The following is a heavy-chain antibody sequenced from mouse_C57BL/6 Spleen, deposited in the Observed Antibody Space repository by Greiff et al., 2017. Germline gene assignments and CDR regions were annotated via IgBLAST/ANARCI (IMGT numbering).Heavy chain of an antibody. CDR2: INPNNGGT. J-gene: IGHJ4*01. CDR1: GYTFTDYN. Sequence: VQLQQSGPELVKPGASVKIPCKASGYTFTDYNMDWVKQSHGKSLEWIGDINPNNGGTIYNQKFKGKATLTVDKSSSTAYMELRSLTSEDTAVYYCARGGLLTRGGNYAMDYWGQGTSVTVSS. D-gene: IGHD2-3*01. V-gene: IGHV1-18*01. CDR3: ARGGLLTRGGNYAMDY.